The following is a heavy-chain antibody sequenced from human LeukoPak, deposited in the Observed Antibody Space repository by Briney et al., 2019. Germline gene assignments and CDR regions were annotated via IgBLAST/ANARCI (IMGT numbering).Heavy chain of an antibody. J-gene: IGHJ3*02. Sequence: SETLSLTCAVYGGSFSGYYWSWIRQPPGKGLEWIGEINHSGSTNYNPSLKSRVTISVDTSKNQFSLKLSSVTAADTAVYYCARPRARGHSYGCAFDIWGQGTMVTVSS. V-gene: IGHV4-34*01. D-gene: IGHD5-18*01. CDR1: GGSFSGYY. CDR3: ARPRARGHSYGCAFDI. CDR2: INHSGST.